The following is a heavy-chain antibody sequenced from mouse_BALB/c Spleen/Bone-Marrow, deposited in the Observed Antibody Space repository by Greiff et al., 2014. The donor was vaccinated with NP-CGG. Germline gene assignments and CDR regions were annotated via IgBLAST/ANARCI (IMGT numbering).Heavy chain of an antibody. J-gene: IGHJ4*01. D-gene: IGHD3-1*01. CDR1: GFSFTSYG. CDR2: IWAGGST. V-gene: IGHV2-9*02. CDR3: ARDRELSYAMDY. Sequence: QVQLKESGPGLVAPSQSLSITCPVSGFSFTSYGVHWVRQPPGKGLEWLGVIWAGGSTNYNSALMSRLSISKDNSKSQVFLKMNSLQTDDTAMYYCARDRELSYAMDYWGQGTSVTVSS.